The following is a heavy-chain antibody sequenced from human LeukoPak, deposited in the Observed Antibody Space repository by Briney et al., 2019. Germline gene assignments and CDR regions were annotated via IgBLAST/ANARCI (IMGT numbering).Heavy chain of an antibody. Sequence: ETLSLTCTVSGGSISSYYWSWIRQPPGKGLEWVSSISDGGGGTYYADSVKGRFTISRDNSKNTLYLQMNSLRAEDTAVYYCARDVYYGSGSPRLDYWGQGTLVTVSS. CDR3: ARDVYYGSGSPRLDY. CDR2: ISDGGGGT. CDR1: GGSISSYY. J-gene: IGHJ4*02. D-gene: IGHD3-10*01. V-gene: IGHV3-23*01.